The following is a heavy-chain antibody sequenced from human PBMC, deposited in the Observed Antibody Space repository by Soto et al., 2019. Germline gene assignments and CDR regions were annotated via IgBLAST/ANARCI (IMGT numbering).Heavy chain of an antibody. CDR3: ARDLGDCSSTGCYGSFDY. CDR1: GGTFSSYA. Sequence: GASVKVSCKASGGTFSSYAISWVRQAPGQGLEWMGGIIPIFGTANYAQKFQGRVTITADESTSTAYMELSSLRSEDTAVYYCARDLGDCSSTGCYGSFDYWGQGTLVTVSS. CDR2: IIPIFGTA. V-gene: IGHV1-69*13. D-gene: IGHD2-2*01. J-gene: IGHJ4*02.